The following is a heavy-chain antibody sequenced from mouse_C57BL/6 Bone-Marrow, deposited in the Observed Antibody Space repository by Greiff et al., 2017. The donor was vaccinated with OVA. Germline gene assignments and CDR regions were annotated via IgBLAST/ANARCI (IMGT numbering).Heavy chain of an antibody. V-gene: IGHV1-64*01. Sequence: QVQLQQPGAELVKPGASVKLSCKASGYTFTSYWMHWVKQRPGQGLEWIGMIHPNSGSTNYNEKFKSKATLTVDKSSSTAYMQLSSLTTEDSAGYYCARSLIYYYGSGGWYFDVWGTGTTVTVSS. CDR1: GYTFTSYW. D-gene: IGHD1-1*01. CDR2: IHPNSGST. CDR3: ARSLIYYYGSGGWYFDV. J-gene: IGHJ1*03.